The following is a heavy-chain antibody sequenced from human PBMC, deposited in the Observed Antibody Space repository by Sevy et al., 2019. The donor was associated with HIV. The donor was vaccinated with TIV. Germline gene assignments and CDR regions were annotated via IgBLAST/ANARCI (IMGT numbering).Heavy chain of an antibody. CDR1: GFTFATYW. CDR3: ARALADWGSFHYSS. V-gene: IGHV3-7*01. Sequence: GGSLRLSCAASGFTFATYWMTWVRQAPGEGLEWVAYIKQDGTDKYYIDSVKGRFTISRDNGKNSLYLHMSGLRAEDTAVYYCARALADWGSFHYSSGGRGTLVTVSS. J-gene: IGHJ4*02. D-gene: IGHD3-16*02. CDR2: IKQDGTDK.